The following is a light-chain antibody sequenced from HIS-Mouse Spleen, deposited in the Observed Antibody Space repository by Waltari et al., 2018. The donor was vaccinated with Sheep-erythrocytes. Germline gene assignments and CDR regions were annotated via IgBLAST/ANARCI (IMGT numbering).Light chain of an antibody. CDR1: SSDVGSYNL. V-gene: IGLV2-23*01. CDR3: CSYAGSSTPWV. CDR2: EGS. J-gene: IGLJ3*02. Sequence: QSALTQPASVSGSPGQSITISCTGTSSDVGSYNLVSWYQQHPGKAPKLMIYEGSKRPSGVSKLCSGSKAGNTASPTVSGLQAEDEADYYCCSYAGSSTPWVFGGGTKLTVL.